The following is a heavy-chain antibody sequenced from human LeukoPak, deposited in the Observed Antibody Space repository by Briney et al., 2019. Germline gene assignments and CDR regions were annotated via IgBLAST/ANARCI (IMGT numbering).Heavy chain of an antibody. CDR3: ARDRSGYYSYYYGMDV. V-gene: IGHV1-18*01. Sequence: ASVQVSCNASGSTFTSYGISWVRQAPGQGLEWMGWISAYNGNTNYAQKLQGRVTMTTDTSTSTAYMELRSLRSDDTAVYYCARDRSGYYSYYYGMDVWGQGTTVTVSS. J-gene: IGHJ6*02. CDR1: GSTFTSYG. D-gene: IGHD3-3*01. CDR2: ISAYNGNT.